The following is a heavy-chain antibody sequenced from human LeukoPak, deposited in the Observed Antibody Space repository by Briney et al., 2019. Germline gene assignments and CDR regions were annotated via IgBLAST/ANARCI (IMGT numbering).Heavy chain of an antibody. CDR3: ARAAGWFDP. Sequence: PGGSLRLSCAASGSTFSSYWMNWARQAPGKGLEWVASINHNGNVNYYVDSVKGRFTISRDNAKNSVYLQMNSLRAEDTAIYYCARAAGWFDPWGQGTLVTVSS. J-gene: IGHJ5*02. CDR1: GSTFSSYW. V-gene: IGHV3-7*03. CDR2: INHNGNVN.